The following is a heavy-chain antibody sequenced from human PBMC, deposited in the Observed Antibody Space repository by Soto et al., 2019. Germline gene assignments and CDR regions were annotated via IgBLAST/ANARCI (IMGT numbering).Heavy chain of an antibody. CDR1: AYTCTNYG. J-gene: IGHJ4*02. D-gene: IGHD6-13*01. Sequence: ASMQVSCKASAYTCTNYGNSWVRPALGQGLEWMGWISAYNGNINYAQKFRGRVTMTTDTSTSSAYLEVRSLRSDDTAVYYCARSGSSWNLREFDSWGQGTLVTVSS. CDR3: ARSGSSWNLREFDS. V-gene: IGHV1-18*01. CDR2: ISAYNGNI.